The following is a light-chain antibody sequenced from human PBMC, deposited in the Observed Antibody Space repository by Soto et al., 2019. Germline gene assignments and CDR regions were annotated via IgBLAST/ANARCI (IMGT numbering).Light chain of an antibody. CDR2: QAS. V-gene: IGKV1-5*03. CDR3: QQYNTDAYT. Sequence: DIQMTQSPSSLSAFVGDRVTITCRASQSIDTWLAWYQQKPGKAPKLLIFQASRLESGVPLRFSGSGSGTQFALTISSLQPDDFGTYYCQQYNTDAYTFARGTKLEIK. J-gene: IGKJ2*01. CDR1: QSIDTW.